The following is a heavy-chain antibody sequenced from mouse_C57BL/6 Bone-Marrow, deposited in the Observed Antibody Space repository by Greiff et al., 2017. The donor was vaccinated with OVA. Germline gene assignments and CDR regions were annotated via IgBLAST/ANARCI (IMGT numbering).Heavy chain of an antibody. J-gene: IGHJ3*01. CDR3: ARWGYDYDGAWFAY. CDR1: GYTFTSYG. V-gene: IGHV1-81*01. CDR2: IYPRSGNT. D-gene: IGHD2-4*01. Sequence: VKLQESGAELARPGASVKLSCKASGYTFTSYGISWVKQRTGQGLEWIGEIYPRSGNTYYNEKFKGKATLTADKSSSTAYMELRSLTSEDSAVYFCARWGYDYDGAWFAYWGQGTLVTVSA.